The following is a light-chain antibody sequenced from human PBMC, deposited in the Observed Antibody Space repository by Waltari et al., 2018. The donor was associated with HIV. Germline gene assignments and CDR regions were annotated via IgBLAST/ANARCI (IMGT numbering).Light chain of an antibody. CDR1: QSISIY. CDR3: QQSNSIPLT. V-gene: IGKV1-39*01. CDR2: TTS. Sequence: DIKMTQSPSSLSACVGDRVTITCRASQSISIYLNWYQQKPGKAPKLLIYTTSSLQSGVPSRFSGSGSGTEFTLIISSLQPEDFATYFCQQSNSIPLTFGGGTKVEIK. J-gene: IGKJ4*01.